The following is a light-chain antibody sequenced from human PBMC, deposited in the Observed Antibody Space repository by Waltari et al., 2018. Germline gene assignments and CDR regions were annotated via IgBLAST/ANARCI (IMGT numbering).Light chain of an antibody. J-gene: IGLJ1*01. CDR1: SSDVGSYNL. V-gene: IGLV2-23*02. CDR2: EVS. CDR3: CSYAGSSTPYV. Sequence: QSALTQPVSVSGSPGQSITISCTGTSSDVGSYNLVSWYRQHPGKAPKLLIYEVSKRPSGVSNRFSGSKSCNAASLTISGLQAEDEADYYCCSYAGSSTPYVFGTGTKVTVL.